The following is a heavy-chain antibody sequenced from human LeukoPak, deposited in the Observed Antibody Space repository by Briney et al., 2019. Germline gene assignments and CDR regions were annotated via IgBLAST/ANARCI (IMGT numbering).Heavy chain of an antibody. CDR2: INHSGST. Sequence: PSETLSLTFGGSFSGYYWSWIRQPPGKGLEWIGEINHSGSTNYNPSLKSRVTISVDTSKNQFSLKVRSVTAADTAVYYCARADYYDSSGYLFDYWGQGTLVTVSS. CDR1: GGSFSGYY. J-gene: IGHJ4*02. CDR3: ARADYYDSSGYLFDY. V-gene: IGHV4-34*01. D-gene: IGHD3-22*01.